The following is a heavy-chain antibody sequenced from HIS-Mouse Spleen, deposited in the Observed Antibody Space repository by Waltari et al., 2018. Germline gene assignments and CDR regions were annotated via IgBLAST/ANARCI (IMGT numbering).Heavy chain of an antibody. CDR1: GFTFSSYW. V-gene: IGHV3-74*01. Sequence: EVQLVESWGGLVQPGGSLRLSCAASGFTFSSYWMHWVRQAPGKGLVWVSRVKSDGSSTSYADSVKGRFTISRDNAKNTLYLQMNSLRAEDTAVYYCARDPPTYSSSWYAFDIWGQGTMVTVSS. CDR3: ARDPPTYSSSWYAFDI. D-gene: IGHD6-13*01. J-gene: IGHJ3*02. CDR2: VKSDGSST.